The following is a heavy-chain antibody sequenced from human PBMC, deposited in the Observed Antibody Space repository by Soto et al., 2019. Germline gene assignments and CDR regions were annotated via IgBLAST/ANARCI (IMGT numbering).Heavy chain of an antibody. D-gene: IGHD5-12*01. J-gene: IGHJ3*02. CDR1: GFTFSSYS. Sequence: PGGSLRLSCAASGFTFSSYSMNWVRQAPGKGLEWVSSISSSSSYIYYADSVKGRFTISRDNAKNSLYLQMNSLRAEDTAVYYCAREKVEMATTPAFDIWGQGTMVTVSS. CDR2: ISSSSSYI. V-gene: IGHV3-21*01. CDR3: AREKVEMATTPAFDI.